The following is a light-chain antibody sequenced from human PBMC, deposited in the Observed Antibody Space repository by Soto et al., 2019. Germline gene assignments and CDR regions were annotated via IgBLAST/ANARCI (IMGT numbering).Light chain of an antibody. V-gene: IGKV3-11*01. CDR3: QQRSNWPT. J-gene: IGKJ5*01. Sequence: EIVLTQYTATLSLSPGERATLSCRASQSVSSYLAWYQHKPGQAPRLLIYDASNRATGIPARFSGSGSGTDFTLTISSLEPEDFAVYYCQQRSNWPTFGQGRLLEI. CDR1: QSVSSY. CDR2: DAS.